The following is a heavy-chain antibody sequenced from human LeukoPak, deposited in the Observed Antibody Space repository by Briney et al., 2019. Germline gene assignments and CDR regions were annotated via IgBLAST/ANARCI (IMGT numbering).Heavy chain of an antibody. Sequence: SETLSLTCTVSGGSISSHYWTWIRQTPGKGLEWIGYIYYTGSTNYNPSLKSRLTISLDRSKNQFSLKLSSVTAADTAVYYCARLESSGSYYDYYYYGMDVWGQGTTVTVSS. CDR2: IYYTGST. V-gene: IGHV4-59*11. CDR3: ARLESSGSYYDYYYYGMDV. J-gene: IGHJ6*02. D-gene: IGHD1-26*01. CDR1: GGSISSHY.